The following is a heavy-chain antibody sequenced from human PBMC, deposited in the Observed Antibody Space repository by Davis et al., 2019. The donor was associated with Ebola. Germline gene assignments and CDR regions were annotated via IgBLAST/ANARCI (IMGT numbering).Heavy chain of an antibody. CDR1: GFTVSSNY. CDR2: IYSGGST. J-gene: IGHJ6*02. V-gene: IGHV3-66*01. CDR3: ARAPGAAVADFYYYYGMDV. Sequence: PGGSLRLSCAASGFTVSSNYMSWVRQAPGKGLEWVSVIYSGGSTYYADSVKGRFTISRDNSKNTLYLQMNSLRAEATAVYYCARAPGAAVADFYYYYGMDVWGQGTTVTVSS. D-gene: IGHD6-19*01.